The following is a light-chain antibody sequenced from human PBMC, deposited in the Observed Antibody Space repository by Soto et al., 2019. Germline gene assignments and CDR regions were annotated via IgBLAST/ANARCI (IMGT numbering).Light chain of an antibody. CDR2: KAS. Sequence: DIQMTQSPSTLSASVGDRVIITCRASQNINVWLAWFQQKPGTAPKLLIYKASILERGVPSRFSGSGSGTEFTLTISSLQPDDFATYYCLQDSGFPYTFGQGTKLEI. CDR1: QNINVW. J-gene: IGKJ2*01. CDR3: LQDSGFPYT. V-gene: IGKV1-5*03.